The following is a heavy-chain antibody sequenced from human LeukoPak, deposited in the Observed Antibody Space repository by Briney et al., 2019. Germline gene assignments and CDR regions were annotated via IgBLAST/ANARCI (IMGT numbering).Heavy chain of an antibody. CDR3: AREASGYDFDY. CDR1: GFTFSTYG. D-gene: IGHD5-12*01. J-gene: IGHJ4*02. V-gene: IGHV3-30*03. Sequence: GRSLRLSCAASGFTFSTYGMHWVRQAPGKGLAWVTVIANDGSIKYYADSVKGRFTISRDNSKNTLYLQMNRLTTEDTAVYYCAREASGYDFDYWGQGTLVTVSA. CDR2: IANDGSIK.